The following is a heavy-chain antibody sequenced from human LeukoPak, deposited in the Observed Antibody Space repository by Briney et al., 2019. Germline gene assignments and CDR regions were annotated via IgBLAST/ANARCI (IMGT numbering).Heavy chain of an antibody. CDR3: ARDPGSSGWYFGYYFDY. CDR2: INPSGGST. D-gene: IGHD6-19*01. J-gene: IGHJ4*02. CDR1: GYTFTSYY. V-gene: IGHV1-46*01. Sequence: GASVKVSCKASGYTFTSYYMHWVRQAPGQGLEWMGIINPSGGSTSYAQKFQGRVTMTRDTSTSTVYMELSSLRSEDTAVYYCARDPGSSGWYFGYYFDYWGQGTLVTVSS.